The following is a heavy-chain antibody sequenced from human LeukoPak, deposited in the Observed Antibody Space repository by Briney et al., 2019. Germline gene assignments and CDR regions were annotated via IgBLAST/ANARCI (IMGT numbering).Heavy chain of an antibody. CDR1: GFAFSRYC. CDR2: IRYDGGKK. J-gene: IGHJ5*02. D-gene: IGHD1-20*01. Sequence: PGGSLRLSCAASGFAFSRYCMHWVRQAPGKGLEWVAFIRYDGGKKNHADSVKGRFTISRDNSKNMLYLQMNSLRPEDTSVYYCAKDYGITGTGRAWLDPWGQGTLVTVSS. CDR3: AKDYGITGTGRAWLDP. V-gene: IGHV3-30*02.